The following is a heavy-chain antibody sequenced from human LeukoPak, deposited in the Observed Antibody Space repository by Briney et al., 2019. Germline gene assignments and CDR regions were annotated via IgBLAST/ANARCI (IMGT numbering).Heavy chain of an antibody. V-gene: IGHV4-38-2*02. J-gene: IGHJ4*02. CDR3: VRVPAAGIRWYFDY. CDR1: GGSISSYY. CDR2: IYHSGST. Sequence: PSETLSLTCTVSGGSISSYYWSWIRQPPGKGLEWIGSIYHSGSTYYNPSLKSRVTISVDTSKNQFSLKLSSVTAADTAVYYCVRVPAAGIRWYFDYWGQGTLVTVSS. D-gene: IGHD6-13*01.